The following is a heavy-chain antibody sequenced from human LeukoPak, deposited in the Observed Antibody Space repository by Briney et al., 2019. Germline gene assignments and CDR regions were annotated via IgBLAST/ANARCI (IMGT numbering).Heavy chain of an antibody. Sequence: SETLSLTCTVSGGSISGYYWSWIRQPPGKGLEWIGYIYYSGSTNYNPSLKSRVTISVDTSKNQFSLKLSSVTAADTAVYYCAREYRDAFDIWGQGTMVTVSS. J-gene: IGHJ3*02. V-gene: IGHV4-59*01. CDR2: IYYSGST. D-gene: IGHD3-16*02. CDR3: AREYRDAFDI. CDR1: GGSISGYY.